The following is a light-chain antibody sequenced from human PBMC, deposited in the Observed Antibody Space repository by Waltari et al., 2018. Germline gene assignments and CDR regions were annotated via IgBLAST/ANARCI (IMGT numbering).Light chain of an antibody. J-gene: IGKJ1*01. Sequence: IVITQSPAILSDSAGETATLSCRASQTVGSNLAWYQQKTGQAPRLLIYSAATRDTGIPPRLSGRGSGTEFTLTISSLQSEDFAVYYCQQYNDWSQTFGQGTKVEIK. CDR1: QTVGSN. CDR3: QQYNDWSQT. CDR2: SAA. V-gene: IGKV3-15*01.